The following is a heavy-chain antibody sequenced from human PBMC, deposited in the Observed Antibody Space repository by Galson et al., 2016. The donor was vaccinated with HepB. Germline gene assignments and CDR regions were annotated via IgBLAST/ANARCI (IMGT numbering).Heavy chain of an antibody. CDR3: VQGTTAPAA. CDR2: DSMDGRRK. V-gene: IGHV3-30*18. CDR1: GFTFSQRG. Sequence: SLRLSCAASGFTFSQRGMHWVRQAPGKGLEWVAADSMDGRRKFYADSVRGRFTISRDNSNNMLYLQMNSLRADDTAVYYCVQGTTAPAAWGEGTPVTVSS. J-gene: IGHJ4*03. D-gene: IGHD1-14*01.